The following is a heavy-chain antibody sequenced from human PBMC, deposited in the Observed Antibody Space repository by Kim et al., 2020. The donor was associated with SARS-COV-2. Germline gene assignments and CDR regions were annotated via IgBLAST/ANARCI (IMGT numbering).Heavy chain of an antibody. Sequence: DSAKGRFTSSRDNSKNTLYLQLNSLRAEDTAVYYCAREGMIAAAGTGFDPLGQGTLVTVSS. J-gene: IGHJ5*02. CDR3: AREGMIAAAGTGFDP. D-gene: IGHD6-13*01. V-gene: IGHV3-30*07.